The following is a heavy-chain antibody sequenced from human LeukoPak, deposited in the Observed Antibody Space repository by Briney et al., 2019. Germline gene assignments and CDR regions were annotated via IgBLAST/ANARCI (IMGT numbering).Heavy chain of an antibody. Sequence: GGSLRLSCAASGFTFSSYAMSWVRQAPGKGLEWVSAISGSGGSTYYADSVKGRFTISRDNSKNTLYLQMNSLRAADTAVYYCAKDSITIFGVVIIPWFDYWGQGTLVTVSS. V-gene: IGHV3-23*01. D-gene: IGHD3-3*01. CDR3: AKDSITIFGVVIIPWFDY. J-gene: IGHJ4*02. CDR1: GFTFSSYA. CDR2: ISGSGGST.